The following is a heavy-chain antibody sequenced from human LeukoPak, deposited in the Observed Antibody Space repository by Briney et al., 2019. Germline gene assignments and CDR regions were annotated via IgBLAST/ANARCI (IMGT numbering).Heavy chain of an antibody. Sequence: PSKTLSLTCTVSGGSISSSSYYWGWIRQPPGKGLEWIGSIYYSGSTYYNPSLKSRVTISVDTSKNQFSLRLSSVTAADTAVYYCARPYLRGTVVNNWFDPWGQGTLVTVSS. V-gene: IGHV4-39*01. J-gene: IGHJ5*02. CDR2: IYYSGST. D-gene: IGHD4-23*01. CDR1: GGSISSSSYY. CDR3: ARPYLRGTVVNNWFDP.